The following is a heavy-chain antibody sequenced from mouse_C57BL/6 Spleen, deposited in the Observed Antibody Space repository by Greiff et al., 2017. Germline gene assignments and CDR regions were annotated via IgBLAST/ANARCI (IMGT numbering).Heavy chain of an antibody. CDR3: ARISPYNYGSSYVYFDY. Sequence: QVTLKVCGPGILQPSQTLSLTCSFSGFSLSTFGMGVGWIRQPSGKGLEWLAHIWWDDDKYYNPALKSRLTISKDTSKNQVFLKIANVDTADTATYYCARISPYNYGSSYVYFDYWGQGTTLTVSS. V-gene: IGHV8-8*01. CDR2: IWWDDDK. D-gene: IGHD1-1*01. CDR1: GFSLSTFGMG. J-gene: IGHJ2*01.